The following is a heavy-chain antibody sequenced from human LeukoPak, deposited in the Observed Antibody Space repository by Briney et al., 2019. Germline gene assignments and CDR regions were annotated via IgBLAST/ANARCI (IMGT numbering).Heavy chain of an antibody. J-gene: IGHJ4*02. CDR3: ARASPYYDFWSGYYTGGYYFDY. Sequence: ALVKVSCKASGYTFTSYDINWVRQATGQGLEWMGWMNPNSGNTGYAQKFQGRVTITRNTSISTAYMELSSLRSEDTAVYYCARASPYYDFWSGYYTGGYYFDYWGQGTLVTVSS. CDR1: GYTFTSYD. CDR2: MNPNSGNT. D-gene: IGHD3-3*01. V-gene: IGHV1-8*03.